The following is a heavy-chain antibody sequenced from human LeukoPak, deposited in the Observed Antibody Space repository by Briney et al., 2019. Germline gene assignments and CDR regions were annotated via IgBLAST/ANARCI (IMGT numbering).Heavy chain of an antibody. J-gene: IGHJ4*02. Sequence: ASVKVSCKASGYTFAGYYMHWVRQAPGQGLEWMGWINPNSGGTNYAQKFQGRVTMTRDTSISTAYMELSRLRSEDTAVYYCARDRDDFWSGYLDYWGQGTLVTVSS. V-gene: IGHV1-2*02. D-gene: IGHD3-3*01. CDR2: INPNSGGT. CDR1: GYTFAGYY. CDR3: ARDRDDFWSGYLDY.